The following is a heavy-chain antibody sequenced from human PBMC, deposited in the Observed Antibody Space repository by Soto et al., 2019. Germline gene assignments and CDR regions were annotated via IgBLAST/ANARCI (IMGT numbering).Heavy chain of an antibody. D-gene: IGHD3-9*01. CDR3: ARASHYDILTYYYYYYGMDV. V-gene: IGHV3-74*01. J-gene: IGHJ6*02. Sequence: GGSLRLSCAASGFTFSSYWMHWVRQAPGKGLVWVSRINSDGSSTSYADSVKGRFTISRDNAKNTLYLQMNSLRAEDTAVYYCARASHYDILTYYYYYYGMDVWGQGTTVTVSS. CDR1: GFTFSSYW. CDR2: INSDGSST.